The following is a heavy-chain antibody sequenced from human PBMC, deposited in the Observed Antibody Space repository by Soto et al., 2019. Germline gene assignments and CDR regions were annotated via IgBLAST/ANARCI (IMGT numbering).Heavy chain of an antibody. V-gene: IGHV3-23*01. Sequence: PGGSLRLSCAASGFIFSSYAMSWVRQAPGKGLEWVSAISGSGGSTYYADSVKGRFTISRDNSKNTLYLQMNSLRAEDTAVYYCATDPIVCTSCYRYWGQGTLVTVSS. CDR2: ISGSGGST. CDR1: GFIFSSYA. J-gene: IGHJ4*02. CDR3: ATDPIVCTSCYRY. D-gene: IGHD2-2*02.